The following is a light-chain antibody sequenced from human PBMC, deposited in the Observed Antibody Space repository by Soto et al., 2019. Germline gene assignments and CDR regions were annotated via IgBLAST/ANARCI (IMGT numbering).Light chain of an antibody. CDR1: QGINNY. CDR3: QKYDSAPRT. V-gene: IGKV1-27*01. CDR2: SAS. Sequence: DTQMTQSPTSLSASVGDSVTITCRASQGINNYLAWYQQKPGKVPVLLIYSASTLKAGIPSRFSGSGAGTDLTLTITSLQPEDFATYSCQKYDSAPRTFGQGTKVDI. J-gene: IGKJ1*01.